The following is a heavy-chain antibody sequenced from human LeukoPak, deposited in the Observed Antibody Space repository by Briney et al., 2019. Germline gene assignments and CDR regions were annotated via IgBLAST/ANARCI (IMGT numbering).Heavy chain of an antibody. Sequence: GGSLRLSCAASGFTFNNYAMSWVRQAPGKGLEWVSAISGSGGSTYYADSVKGRFTISRDNSKNTLYLQMNSLRAEDTAVYYCAKDMHYDFWSGYYRGGAFDIWGQGTMVTVSS. CDR3: AKDMHYDFWSGYYRGGAFDI. D-gene: IGHD3-3*01. J-gene: IGHJ3*02. CDR1: GFTFNNYA. CDR2: ISGSGGST. V-gene: IGHV3-23*01.